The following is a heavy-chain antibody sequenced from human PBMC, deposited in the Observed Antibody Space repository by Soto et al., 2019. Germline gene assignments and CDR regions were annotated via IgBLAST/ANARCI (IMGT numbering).Heavy chain of an antibody. J-gene: IGHJ4*02. CDR3: AREVQVHTPAFVY. V-gene: IGHV1-69*19. CDR1: GGTFNTYA. CDR2: ISPMFGAA. D-gene: IGHD3-10*01. Sequence: QVQLVQSGAEMKKPGSSVKVSCQSSGGTFNTYAMNWVRQAPGQGPEWMGDISPMFGAANYAPKFQGRVNITADVSTGTSYMQLSSLTSEDTALYFCAREVQVHTPAFVYWGQGTLVTVSS.